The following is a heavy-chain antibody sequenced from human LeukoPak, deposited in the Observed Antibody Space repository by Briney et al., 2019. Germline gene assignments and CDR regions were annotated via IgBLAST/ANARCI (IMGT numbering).Heavy chain of an antibody. D-gene: IGHD6-19*01. V-gene: IGHV3-30*03. CDR3: ATFPLSIAVAGVDY. J-gene: IGHJ4*02. CDR2: ISYDGSNK. CDR1: GFTFSSYG. Sequence: GGSLRLSCAASGFTFSSYGMHWVRQAPGKGLEWVAVISYDGSNKYYADSVKGRFTISRDNSKNTLYLQVNSLRAEDTAVYYCATFPLSIAVAGVDYWGQGTLVTVSS.